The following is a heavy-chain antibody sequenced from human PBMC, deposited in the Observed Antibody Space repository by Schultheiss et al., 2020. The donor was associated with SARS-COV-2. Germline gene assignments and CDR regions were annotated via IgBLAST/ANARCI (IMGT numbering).Heavy chain of an antibody. CDR1: GYTFSDYY. CDR2: INPNSGGT. CDR3: ARDLCSSTSCYAADMPGFDP. V-gene: IGHV1-2*06. J-gene: IGHJ5*02. Sequence: ASVKVSCKASGYTFSDYYIHWVRQAPGQGLEWMGRINPNSGGTNYAQKFQGRVTMTRDTSISTAYMELSRLRSDDTAVYYCARDLCSSTSCYAADMPGFDPWGQGTLVTVSS. D-gene: IGHD2-2*01.